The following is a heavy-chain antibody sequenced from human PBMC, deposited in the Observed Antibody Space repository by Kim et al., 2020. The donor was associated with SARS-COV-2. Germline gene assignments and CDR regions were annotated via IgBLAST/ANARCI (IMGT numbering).Heavy chain of an antibody. D-gene: IGHD3-3*01. Sequence: GGSLRLSCAASGFTFSDYYMSWIRQAPGKGLEWVSYISSSGSTIYYADSVKGRFTISRDNAKNSLYLQMNSLRAEDTAVYYCARTSRRITIIGVVTHYSANTYYYYGMDVWGQGTTVTVSS. CDR2: ISSSGSTI. CDR1: GFTFSDYY. J-gene: IGHJ6*02. V-gene: IGHV3-11*01. CDR3: ARTSRRITIIGVVTHYSANTYYYYGMDV.